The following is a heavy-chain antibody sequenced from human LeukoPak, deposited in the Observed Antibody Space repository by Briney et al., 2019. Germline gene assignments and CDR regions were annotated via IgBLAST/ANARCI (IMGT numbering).Heavy chain of an antibody. J-gene: IGHJ4*02. Sequence: PGGSLRLSCAASGFTFSTYYMSWIRQAPGKGLEWLSYISGSNSYTNYADSVKGRFTISRDNAENSLYLQMNSLRAEDTAVYYCARDRGENYDSGGYYDYWGQGTLVTVSS. CDR2: ISGSNSYT. CDR1: GFTFSTYY. CDR3: ARDRGENYDSGGYYDY. D-gene: IGHD3-22*01. V-gene: IGHV3-11*06.